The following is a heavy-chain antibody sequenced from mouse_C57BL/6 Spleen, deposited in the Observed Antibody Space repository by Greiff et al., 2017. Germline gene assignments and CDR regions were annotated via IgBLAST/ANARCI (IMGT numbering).Heavy chain of an antibody. CDR3: ARNEGRYFDV. CDR2: IDPSDSYT. J-gene: IGHJ1*03. Sequence: QVQLQQPGAELVKPGASVKLSCKASGYTFTSYWMQWVKQRPGQGLEWIGEIDPSDSYTNYNQKFKGKATLTVDTSSSTAYMQLSSLTSEDSAVYYCARNEGRYFDVWGTGTTVTVSS. D-gene: IGHD3-3*01. V-gene: IGHV1-50*01. CDR1: GYTFTSYW.